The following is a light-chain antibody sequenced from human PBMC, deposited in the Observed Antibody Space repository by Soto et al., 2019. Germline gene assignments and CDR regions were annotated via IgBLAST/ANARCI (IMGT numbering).Light chain of an antibody. CDR2: GAS. J-gene: IGKJ3*01. CDR1: QSVSTN. Sequence: EIEMTQSPATLSVSPGERATLSCRASQSVSTNVAWYQQKPGQAPRLLIYGASIRATTTPAKFSGSGSGTEFTLTISSLQSEDFAVYYCQQYGSSLFTFGPGTKVDFK. CDR3: QQYGSSLFT. V-gene: IGKV3-15*01.